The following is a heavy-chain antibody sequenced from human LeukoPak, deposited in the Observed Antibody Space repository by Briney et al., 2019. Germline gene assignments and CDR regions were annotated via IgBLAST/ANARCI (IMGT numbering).Heavy chain of an antibody. CDR3: ARDLPTVTTGGL. D-gene: IGHD4-17*01. Sequence: ASVKVSCKASGYTFTSYDINWVRQATGQGLEWMGWMNPNSGNTNYAQKLQGRVTMTTDTSTSTAYMELRSLRSDDTAVYYCARDLPTVTTGGLWGQGTLVTVSS. V-gene: IGHV1-18*01. CDR1: GYTFTSYD. CDR2: MNPNSGNT. J-gene: IGHJ4*02.